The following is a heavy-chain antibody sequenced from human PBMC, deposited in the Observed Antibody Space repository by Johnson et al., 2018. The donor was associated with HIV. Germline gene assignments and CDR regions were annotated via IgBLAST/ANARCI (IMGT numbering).Heavy chain of an antibody. CDR3: ARDQGSGWYSPHAFDI. CDR1: GFTFDDYT. V-gene: IGHV3-43*01. J-gene: IGHJ3*02. D-gene: IGHD6-19*01. Sequence: VQLVESGGVVVQPGGSLRLSCAASGFTFDDYTMHWVRQAPGKGLEWVSLISWDGGSTYYADSVTGRFTISRDNSKHSLYLQMNSLRTEDTALYYCARDQGSGWYSPHAFDIWGQGTMVTVSS. CDR2: ISWDGGST.